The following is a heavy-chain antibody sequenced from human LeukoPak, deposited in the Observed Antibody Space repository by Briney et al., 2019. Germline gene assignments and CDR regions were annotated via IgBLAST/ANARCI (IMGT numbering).Heavy chain of an antibody. J-gene: IGHJ6*03. CDR2: ISRSSSYI. CDR3: ARAAQSRSTKDYYYMDV. D-gene: IGHD6-6*01. V-gene: IGHV3-21*01. CDR1: GFTFSSYS. Sequence: GGSLRLSCAASGFTFSSYSMNWLRQAPGKGLEWVSSISRSSSYIYYADSLKGRFTITRDNAKSSLYLQMNSLRAEDTAVYYCARAAQSRSTKDYYYMDVWGKGTTVTVSS.